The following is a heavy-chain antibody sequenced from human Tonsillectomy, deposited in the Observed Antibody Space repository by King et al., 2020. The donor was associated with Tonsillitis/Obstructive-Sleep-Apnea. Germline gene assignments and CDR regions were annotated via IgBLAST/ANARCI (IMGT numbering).Heavy chain of an antibody. CDR3: ARRGVTGYYYYYYMDV. Sequence: QLVQSGAEVKKPGESLKISCKGSGYSFTSYWIGWVRQMPGKGLEWMWFIYPGDSDTRYSPSFQGQVTISVDKSISTAYLQWSSLKASDTAIYYCARRGVTGYYYYYYMDVWGKGTTVTVSS. CDR1: GYSFTSYW. D-gene: IGHD2-21*02. V-gene: IGHV5-51*01. CDR2: IYPGDSDT. J-gene: IGHJ6*03.